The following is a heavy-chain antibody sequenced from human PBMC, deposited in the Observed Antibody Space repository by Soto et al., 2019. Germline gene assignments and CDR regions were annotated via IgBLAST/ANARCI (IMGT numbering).Heavy chain of an antibody. Sequence: GASVNVSCKASGYTFTSYAMHWVRQAPGQRLEWMGWINAGNGNTKYSQKFQGRVTITRDTSASTAYMELSSLRSEDTAVYYCARSIGVVTALDYWGQGTLVTVSS. CDR3: ARSIGVVTALDY. D-gene: IGHD2-21*02. J-gene: IGHJ4*02. V-gene: IGHV1-3*01. CDR2: INAGNGNT. CDR1: GYTFTSYA.